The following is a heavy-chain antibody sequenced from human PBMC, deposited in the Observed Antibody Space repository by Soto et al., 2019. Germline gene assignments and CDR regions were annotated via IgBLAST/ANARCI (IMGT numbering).Heavy chain of an antibody. Sequence: QVQLQESGPGLVKPSQTLSLTCTVSGGSISSGGYYWSWVRQHPGKGLEWIGYIYYSGSTYYNPSLKSRVTISVDTSKNQCSLKLSSVTAADTAFYYCASTYYNASSGPFDYWGQGTLVTVSS. CDR1: GGSISSGGYY. CDR3: ASTYYNASSGPFDY. J-gene: IGHJ4*02. V-gene: IGHV4-31*03. D-gene: IGHD3-22*01. CDR2: IYYSGST.